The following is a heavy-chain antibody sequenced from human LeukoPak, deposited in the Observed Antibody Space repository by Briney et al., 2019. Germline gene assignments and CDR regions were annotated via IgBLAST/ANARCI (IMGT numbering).Heavy chain of an antibody. CDR2: ISSSSSTI. Sequence: GGSLRLSCAASGFTFSSYSMNWVRQAPGKGLECVSYISSSSSTIYYADSVKGRFTISRDNAKNSVYLQMTSLRAEDTALYYCAKDATAVPGTVYMDVWGKGTTVTISS. CDR1: GFTFSSYS. D-gene: IGHD6-13*01. CDR3: AKDATAVPGTVYMDV. V-gene: IGHV3-48*04. J-gene: IGHJ6*03.